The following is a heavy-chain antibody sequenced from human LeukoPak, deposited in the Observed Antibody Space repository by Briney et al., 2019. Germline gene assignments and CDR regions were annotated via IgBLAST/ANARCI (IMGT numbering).Heavy chain of an antibody. CDR2: INSDGSST. CDR1: GFTFSSYW. CDR3: AKTHSTRLRWAPLDY. Sequence: GGSLRLSCAASGFTFSSYWMHWVRQAPGKGLVWVSRINSDGSSTSYADSVKGRFTISRDNAKNTLYLQMNSLRAEDAAVYYCAKTHSTRLRWAPLDYWGQGTLVTVSS. V-gene: IGHV3-74*01. D-gene: IGHD4-17*01. J-gene: IGHJ4*02.